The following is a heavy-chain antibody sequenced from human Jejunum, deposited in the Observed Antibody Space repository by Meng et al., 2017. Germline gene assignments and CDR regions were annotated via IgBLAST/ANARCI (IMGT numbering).Heavy chain of an antibody. V-gene: IGHV3-33*01. CDR1: GFTFTRYG. Sequence: GESLKISCAASGFTFTRYGMHWVRQAPGKGLEWLSFIWYDGSHKYYEDSVKGRFTISRDNSKNTLYMEMNSLRAGDTGVYYCARDFYGDFSRVDYWGQGTLVTVSS. CDR3: ARDFYGDFSRVDY. CDR2: IWYDGSHK. D-gene: IGHD4-17*01. J-gene: IGHJ4*02.